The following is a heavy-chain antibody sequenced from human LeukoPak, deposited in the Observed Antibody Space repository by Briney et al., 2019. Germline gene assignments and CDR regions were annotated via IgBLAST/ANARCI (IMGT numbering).Heavy chain of an antibody. D-gene: IGHD1-26*01. CDR2: IWYDGSNK. V-gene: IGHV3-33*01. Sequence: PGGSLRLSCAASGFTFSSYGMHWVRQAPGKGLEWVAVIWYDGSNKYYADSVKGRFTISRDNSKNTLYLQMNSLRAEDTAVYYCARDGAGPSWSWGGSYNGPDYWGQGTLVTVSS. CDR1: GFTFSSYG. J-gene: IGHJ4*02. CDR3: ARDGAGPSWSWGGSYNGPDY.